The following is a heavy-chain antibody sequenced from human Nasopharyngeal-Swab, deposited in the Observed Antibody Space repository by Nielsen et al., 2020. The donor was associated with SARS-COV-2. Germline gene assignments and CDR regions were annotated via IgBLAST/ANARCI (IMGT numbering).Heavy chain of an antibody. J-gene: IGHJ4*02. CDR3: ARARTVTTAPYYFDY. V-gene: IGHV3-21*01. Sequence: GESLKISCAASGFTVTSNYMSWVRQAPGKGLEWVSSISSSNSYIYYADSVKGRFTISRDNAKNSLYLQMNSLRAEDTAVYYCARARTVTTAPYYFDYWGQGTLVTVSS. CDR1: GFTVTSNY. CDR2: ISSSNSYI. D-gene: IGHD4-17*01.